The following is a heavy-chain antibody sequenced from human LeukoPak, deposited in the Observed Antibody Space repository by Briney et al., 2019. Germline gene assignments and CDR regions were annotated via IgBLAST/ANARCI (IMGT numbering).Heavy chain of an antibody. V-gene: IGHV1-46*01. CDR2: INPSGGST. CDR1: GYTFTGYY. Sequence: ASVKVSCKASGYTFTGYYMHWVRQAPGQGLEWMGIINPSGGSTSYAQKFQGRVSMTRDTSTSTVYMELSSLRSEDTAVYYCARGYSGYYYYMDVWGKGTTVTVSS. CDR3: ARGYSGYYYYMDV. J-gene: IGHJ6*03. D-gene: IGHD5-12*01.